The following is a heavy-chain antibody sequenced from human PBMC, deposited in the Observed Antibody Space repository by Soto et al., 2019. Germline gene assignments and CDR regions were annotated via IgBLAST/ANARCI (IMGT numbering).Heavy chain of an antibody. Sequence: QVQLVQSGAEVKKPGASVKVSCKASGYTFTNYDINWVRQASGQGLEWMGWMSPDSGNTGYAQKFQGRVTMTRDTSISTAFMELNSLSSEDTAVYYCARNRRQTGDFDYWGQGTLVTVSS. CDR1: GYTFTNYD. CDR3: ARNRRQTGDFDY. CDR2: MSPDSGNT. D-gene: IGHD7-27*01. V-gene: IGHV1-8*01. J-gene: IGHJ4*02.